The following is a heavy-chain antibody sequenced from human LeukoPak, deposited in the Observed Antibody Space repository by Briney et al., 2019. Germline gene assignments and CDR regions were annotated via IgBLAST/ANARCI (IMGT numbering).Heavy chain of an antibody. J-gene: IGHJ6*02. CDR3: GGSGRLLDYYYGMDV. V-gene: IGHV1-69*13. D-gene: IGHD3-10*01. CDR2: IIPIFGTA. Sequence: SVKVSCKASGGTFISYAISWVRQAPGQGLEWMGGIIPIFGTANYAQKFQGRVTITADESTSTAYMELSSLRSEDTAVYYCGGSGRLLDYYYGMDVWGQGTTVTVSS. CDR1: GGTFISYA.